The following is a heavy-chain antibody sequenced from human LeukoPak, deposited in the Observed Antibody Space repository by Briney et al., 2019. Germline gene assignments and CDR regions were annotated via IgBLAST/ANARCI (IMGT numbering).Heavy chain of an antibody. CDR2: IYHSGST. Sequence: SETLSLTCAVSGGSISSSNWWSWVRQPPGKGLEWIGEIYHSGSTNYNPSLKSRVTISVDKSKNQFSLKLSSVTAEDTAVYYCAKGPRHHILTGHYKSHCFDFWGQGTLVTVSS. V-gene: IGHV4-4*02. CDR3: AKGPRHHILTGHYKSHCFDF. D-gene: IGHD3-9*01. CDR1: GGSISSSNW. J-gene: IGHJ4*02.